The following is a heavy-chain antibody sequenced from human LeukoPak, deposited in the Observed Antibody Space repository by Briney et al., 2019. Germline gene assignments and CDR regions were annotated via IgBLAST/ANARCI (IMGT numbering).Heavy chain of an antibody. V-gene: IGHV1-8*01. CDR2: MNPNSGNT. CDR3: ARDLNYDFWSGYFPFATNWFDP. D-gene: IGHD3-3*01. Sequence: ASVKVSCKASGYTFTSYDISWVRQATGQGLEWMGWMNPNSGNTGYAQKFQGRVTMTRNTSISTAYMELSSLRSEDTAVYYCARDLNYDFWSGYFPFATNWFDPWGQGTLVTVSS. CDR1: GYTFTSYD. J-gene: IGHJ5*02.